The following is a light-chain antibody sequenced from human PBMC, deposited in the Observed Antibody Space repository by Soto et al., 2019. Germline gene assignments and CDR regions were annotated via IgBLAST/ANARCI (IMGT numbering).Light chain of an antibody. V-gene: IGKV3-15*01. J-gene: IGKJ2*02. CDR1: QSVSSN. CDR2: GAS. CDR3: QQYNNWTPST. Sequence: EIVMTQSPATLSVSPGERATLSCRASQSVSSNLAWYQQKPGQAPRLLIYGASTRATGIPARFSGSGSGTEFTLTISSLQSEDFAVHYCQQYNNWTPSTFGQGTKVDIK.